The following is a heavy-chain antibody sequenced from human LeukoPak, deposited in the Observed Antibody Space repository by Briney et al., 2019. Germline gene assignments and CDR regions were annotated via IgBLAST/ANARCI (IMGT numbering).Heavy chain of an antibody. CDR2: IIRSSVRSTI. Sequence: GESLRLSCAASGFAFSGYSMTWVRQAPGKGLEWVSYIIRSSVRSTICYADSVKGRVIISRDNAKNSLYLQMNSLRVDDTAIYYCARKNGYCSSTSCYLFDYWGQGTLVAVSS. J-gene: IGHJ4*02. CDR1: GFAFSGYS. CDR3: ARKNGYCSSTSCYLFDY. D-gene: IGHD2-2*01. V-gene: IGHV3-48*01.